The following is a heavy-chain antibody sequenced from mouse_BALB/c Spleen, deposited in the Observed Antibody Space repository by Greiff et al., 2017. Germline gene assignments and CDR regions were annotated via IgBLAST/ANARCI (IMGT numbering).Heavy chain of an antibody. CDR3: ARRIYYDYPYDFDY. CDR2: ISSGGSYT. Sequence: EVKLMESGGDLVKPGGSLKLSCAASGFTFSSYGMSWVRQTPDKRLEWVATISSGGSYTYYPDSVKGRFTISRDNAKNTLYLQMSSLKSEDTAMYYCARRIYYDYPYDFDYWGQGTTLTVSS. J-gene: IGHJ2*01. D-gene: IGHD2-4*01. V-gene: IGHV5-6*02. CDR1: GFTFSSYG.